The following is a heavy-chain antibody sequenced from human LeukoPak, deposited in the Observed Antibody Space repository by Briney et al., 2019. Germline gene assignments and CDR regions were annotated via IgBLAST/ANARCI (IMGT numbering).Heavy chain of an antibody. Sequence: SETLSPTCTVSGASFSSSTYYWGWIRQPPGKGLEWIGSIYYGGGTYYNPSLKSRVTMSVDTSKKQFSLELSSVTAADTAVYYCARHAGGVAAAGTRPFDYWGQGTLVTVSS. CDR3: ARHAGGVAAAGTRPFDY. CDR2: IYYGGGT. J-gene: IGHJ4*02. CDR1: GASFSSSTYY. V-gene: IGHV4-39*01. D-gene: IGHD6-13*01.